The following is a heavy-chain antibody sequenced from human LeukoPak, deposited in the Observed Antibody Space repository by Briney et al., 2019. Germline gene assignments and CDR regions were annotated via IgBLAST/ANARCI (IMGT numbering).Heavy chain of an antibody. J-gene: IGHJ4*02. V-gene: IGHV4-39*01. CDR1: GGSISSSSYY. Sequence: PSETLSLTCTVSGGSISSSSYYWGWIHQPPGKGLEWIGSIYYSGSTYYNPSLKSRVTISVDTSKNQFSLKLSSVTAADTAVYYCARNSGVVPAANGGFFDYWGQGTLVTVSS. CDR2: IYYSGST. CDR3: ARNSGVVPAANGGFFDY. D-gene: IGHD2-2*01.